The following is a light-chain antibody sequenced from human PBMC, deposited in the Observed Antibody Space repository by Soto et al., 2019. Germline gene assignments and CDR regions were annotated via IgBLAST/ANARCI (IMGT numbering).Light chain of an antibody. CDR3: QQRSNSPPIT. CDR1: QCVSSY. CDR2: DAS. V-gene: IGKV3-11*01. J-gene: IGKJ5*01. Sequence: EIILTRSPAALYKSGRERGTLTCWASQCVSSYLAWYQQKPGQAPRLLIYDASIRATGIPARFSGSGSGTDFILAILLLEPDDFSVYSFQQRSNSPPITFSQGTRLEI.